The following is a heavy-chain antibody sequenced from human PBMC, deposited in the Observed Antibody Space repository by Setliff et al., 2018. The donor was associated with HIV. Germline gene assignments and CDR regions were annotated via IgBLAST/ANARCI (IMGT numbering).Heavy chain of an antibody. Sequence: PSETLSLTCTVSGGSISSSTYYGGWIRQPPGKGLEWIGTIYYSGSTYYNPSLKSRLTISVDTSKNQFSLKLSSVTAADTAVYYCARRDGYSYGFYFDYWGQGTLVTVSS. CDR2: IYYSGST. V-gene: IGHV4-39*01. D-gene: IGHD5-18*01. CDR3: ARRDGYSYGFYFDY. J-gene: IGHJ4*02. CDR1: GGSISSSTYY.